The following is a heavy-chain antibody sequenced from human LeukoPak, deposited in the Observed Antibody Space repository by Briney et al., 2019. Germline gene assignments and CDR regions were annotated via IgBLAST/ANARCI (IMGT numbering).Heavy chain of an antibody. CDR2: ISSSSSYI. V-gene: IGHV3-21*01. J-gene: IGHJ4*02. CDR1: GFTFSSYS. CDR3: ARESDEPYCSSTSCYADY. D-gene: IGHD2-2*01. Sequence: GSLRLSCAASGFTFSSYSMNWVRQAPGKGLEWVSSISSSSSYIYYADSVKGRFTISRDNAKNSLYLQMNSLRAEDTAVYYCARESDEPYCSSTSCYADYWGQGTLVTVSS.